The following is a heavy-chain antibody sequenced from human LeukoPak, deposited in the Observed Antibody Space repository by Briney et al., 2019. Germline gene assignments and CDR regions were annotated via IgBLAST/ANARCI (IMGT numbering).Heavy chain of an antibody. V-gene: IGHV3-73*01. J-gene: IGHJ4*02. D-gene: IGHD3-3*01. Sequence: PGGSLRLSCAASGFTFSGSAMHWVRQASGKGLEWVGRIRGKVNSYATAYAASVKGRFTISRDDSKNTAYLQMNSLKTEDTAVYYCTRPGDFWSGYLYCFDYWGQGTLVTVSS. CDR2: IRGKVNSYAT. CDR3: TRPGDFWSGYLYCFDY. CDR1: GFTFSGSA.